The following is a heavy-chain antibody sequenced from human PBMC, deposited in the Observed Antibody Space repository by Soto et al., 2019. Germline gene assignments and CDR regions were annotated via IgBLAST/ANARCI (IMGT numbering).Heavy chain of an antibody. CDR3: AKDPHYDFWSGPDAFDI. CDR1: GFTFSSYA. Sequence: PGGSLRLSCAASGFTFSSYAMSWVRQAPGKGLEWVSAISGSGGSTYYADSVKGRFTISRDNSKNTLYLQMNSLRAEDTAVYYCAKDPHYDFWSGPDAFDIWGQGTMVTVSS. V-gene: IGHV3-23*01. D-gene: IGHD3-3*01. J-gene: IGHJ3*02. CDR2: ISGSGGST.